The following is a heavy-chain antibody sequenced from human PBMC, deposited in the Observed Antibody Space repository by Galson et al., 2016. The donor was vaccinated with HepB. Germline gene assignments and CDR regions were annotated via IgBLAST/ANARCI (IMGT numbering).Heavy chain of an antibody. D-gene: IGHD6-13*01. CDR3: AKQQQVVISGMDV. V-gene: IGHV3-9*01. J-gene: IGHJ6*02. Sequence: SLRLSCAASGFTFDDYAMHWVRQAPGKGLEWVSGIRWNGGTIGYADSVQGRFTISRDNAKNSLYLQMNSLRPDDTALYYFAKQQQVVISGMDVWGQGTTVTVSS. CDR2: IRWNGGTI. CDR1: GFTFDDYA.